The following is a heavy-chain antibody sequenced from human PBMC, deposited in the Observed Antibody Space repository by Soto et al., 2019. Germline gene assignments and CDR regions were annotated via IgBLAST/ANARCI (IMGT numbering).Heavy chain of an antibody. CDR2: IYHSGGT. CDR3: ARARHYYDSSGFYQFFDH. V-gene: IGHV4-61*01. CDR1: GGSVSSDSFF. D-gene: IGHD3-22*01. J-gene: IGHJ4*02. Sequence: SETLSLTCTVSGGSVSSDSFFWSWIRQPPGKGQEWIGYIYHSGGTNYNPSLTSRFTMSADTSKNQFSLKLSSVTAADTAVYYCARARHYYDSSGFYQFFDHWGQGSLVTAPQ.